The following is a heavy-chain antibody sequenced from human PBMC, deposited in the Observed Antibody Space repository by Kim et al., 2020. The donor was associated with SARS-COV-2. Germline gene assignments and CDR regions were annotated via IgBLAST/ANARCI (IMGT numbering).Heavy chain of an antibody. CDR2: INPNSGGT. CDR1: GYTFTGYY. CDR3: ARTPPYYYDSSGYSRGFSIDY. D-gene: IGHD3-22*01. J-gene: IGHJ4*02. Sequence: ASVKVSCKASGYTFTGYYMHWVRQAPGQGLEWMGWINPNSGGTNYAQKFQGRVTMTRDTSISTAYMELSRLRSDDTAVYYCARTPPYYYDSSGYSRGFSIDYWGQGTLVTVSS. V-gene: IGHV1-2*02.